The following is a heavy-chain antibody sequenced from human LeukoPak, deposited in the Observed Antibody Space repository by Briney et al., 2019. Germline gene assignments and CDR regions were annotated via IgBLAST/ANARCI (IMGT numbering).Heavy chain of an antibody. D-gene: IGHD3-22*01. Sequence: PGGSLRLSCAASGFTFSKYAMSWVRQAPGKGLEWVSAVSGSGGSTYYADSVKGRFTISRDNSKNTLYLQMNSLRAEDTAVYYCAKDLSGIVVVITGYFDYWGQGTLVTVSS. CDR1: GFTFSKYA. CDR2: VSGSGGST. J-gene: IGHJ4*02. CDR3: AKDLSGIVVVITGYFDY. V-gene: IGHV3-23*01.